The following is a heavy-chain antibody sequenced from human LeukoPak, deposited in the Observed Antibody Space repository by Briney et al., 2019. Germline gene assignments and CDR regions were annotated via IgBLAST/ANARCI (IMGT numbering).Heavy chain of an antibody. CDR2: IKNKANSYTT. D-gene: IGHD1-26*01. CDR1: GFTFSDHY. V-gene: IGHV3-72*01. CDR3: TRGYSGSTPYYFQY. J-gene: IGHJ4*02. Sequence: QPGGSLRLSCAASGFTFSDHYMDWVRQAPGKGLEWVGRIKNKANSYTTEYAASVKGRFIISRDDSENSLSLQMNSLKTEDTATYYCTRGYSGSTPYYFQYWGQGTLVTVSS.